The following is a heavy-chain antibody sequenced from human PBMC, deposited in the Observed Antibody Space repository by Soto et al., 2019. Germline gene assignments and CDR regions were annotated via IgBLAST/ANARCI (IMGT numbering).Heavy chain of an antibody. J-gene: IGHJ6*02. V-gene: IGHV4-30-2*01. Sequence: QLQLQESGSGLVKPSQTLSLTCAVSGGSISSGGYSWSRIRQPPGKGLEWIGYIYHSGSTYYNPSLKSRVNRSVDRSKNQFSLKLSSVTAADTAVYYCARAPTDIAGMDVWGQGTTVTVSS. D-gene: IGHD5-12*01. CDR3: ARAPTDIAGMDV. CDR1: GGSISSGGYS. CDR2: IYHSGST.